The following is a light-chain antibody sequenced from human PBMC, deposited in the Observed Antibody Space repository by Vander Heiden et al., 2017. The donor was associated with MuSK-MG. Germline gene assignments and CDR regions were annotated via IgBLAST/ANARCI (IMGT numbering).Light chain of an antibody. Sequence: QSVLTQPPSVSGAPGQRATISRTGSSSNIGADFDVHWYQQLPGTAPKVLIFGNSNRPSGVPDRFSASNSGTSASLAITGLQAEDEADYYCQSYDRSLSASSVFGGGTKLTVL. CDR3: QSYDRSLSASSV. CDR2: GNS. J-gene: IGLJ2*01. V-gene: IGLV1-40*01. CDR1: SSNIGADFD.